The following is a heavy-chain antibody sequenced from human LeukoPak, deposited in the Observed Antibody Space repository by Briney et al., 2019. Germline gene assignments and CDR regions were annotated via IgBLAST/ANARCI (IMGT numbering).Heavy chain of an antibody. CDR1: GFTFNIYA. J-gene: IGHJ5*02. D-gene: IGHD3-16*01. CDR3: AKWDAYIES. Sequence: PGGSLRLSCGASGFTFNIYAMTWVRQAPGKGLEWVSAIRGSGDSTYYADSVKGRFTISRDNSKNTVYLQMNSLRAEDTAVYYCAKWDAYIESWGQGTLVTVSS. CDR2: IRGSGDST. V-gene: IGHV3-23*01.